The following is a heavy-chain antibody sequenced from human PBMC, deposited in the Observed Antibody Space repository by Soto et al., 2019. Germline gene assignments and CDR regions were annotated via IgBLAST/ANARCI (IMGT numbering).Heavy chain of an antibody. CDR2: ISYDGSNK. CDR1: GFTFSSYA. CDR3: ARGVLVPAAIVYYYGMDV. V-gene: IGHV3-30-3*01. J-gene: IGHJ6*01. Sequence: QVQLVESGGGVVQPGRSLRLSCAASGFTFSSYAMHWVRQAPGKGLEWVAVISYDGSNKYYADSVKGRFTISRDNSKNTLYLQMNSLRAEDTAVYYCARGVLVPAAIVYYYGMDVW. D-gene: IGHD2-2*02.